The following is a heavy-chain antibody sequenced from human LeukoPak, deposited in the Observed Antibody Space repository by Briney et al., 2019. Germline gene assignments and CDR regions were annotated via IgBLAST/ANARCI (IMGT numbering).Heavy chain of an antibody. CDR2: IYPGDSDT. D-gene: IGHD1-26*01. CDR3: AKTIVGAGRPRYFDY. CDR1: GYRFTTYW. Sequence: GESLEISLKGSGYRFTTYWIGWGRPGPGKGLEGMGLIYPGDSDTRYSPSFQGQVTISADKSISTAYLQWSSLKASDTAMYYCAKTIVGAGRPRYFDYWGQGTLVTVSS. J-gene: IGHJ4*02. V-gene: IGHV5-51*01.